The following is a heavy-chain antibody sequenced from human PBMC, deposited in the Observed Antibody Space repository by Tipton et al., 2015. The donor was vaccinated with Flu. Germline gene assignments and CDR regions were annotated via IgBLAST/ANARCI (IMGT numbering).Heavy chain of an antibody. CDR1: GFTLTRYG. Sequence: AVSGFTLTRYGMSWVRQAPGKGLEWISAFSVSGGATFFADSVKGRFTISRDNAKNSLYLQIDSLRAEDTGTYYCARGFIRLCDYWGPGTLVTVS. D-gene: IGHD3-16*01. V-gene: IGHV3-23*01. J-gene: IGHJ4*02. CDR3: ARGFIRLCDY. CDR2: FSVSGGAT.